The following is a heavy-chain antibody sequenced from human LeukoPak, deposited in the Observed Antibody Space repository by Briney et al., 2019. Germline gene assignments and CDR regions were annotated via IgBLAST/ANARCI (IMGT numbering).Heavy chain of an antibody. V-gene: IGHV3-23*01. CDR2: ISGSGGST. D-gene: IGHD6-19*01. J-gene: IGHJ4*02. CDR3: AKTTTGYSSGRFPGWPVDY. Sequence: HAGGSLRLSCAASGFTFSSYAMSWVRQAPGKGLEWVSAISGSGGSTYYADSVKGRFTISRDNSKNTLYLQMNSLRAEDTAVYYCAKTTTGYSSGRFPGWPVDYWGQGTLVTVSS. CDR1: GFTFSSYA.